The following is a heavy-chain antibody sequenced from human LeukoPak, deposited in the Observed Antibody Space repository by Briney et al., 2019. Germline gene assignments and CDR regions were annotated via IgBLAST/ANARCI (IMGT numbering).Heavy chain of an antibody. V-gene: IGHV4-59*12. D-gene: IGHD1-26*01. Sequence: PSETLSLTRTVSGGSISSYYWSWIRQPPGKGLEWIGYIYYSGSTNYNPSLKSRVTISVDTSKNQFSLKLSSVTAADTAVFYCARENSGSYREFDYWGQGTLVTVSS. CDR1: GGSISSYY. CDR3: ARENSGSYREFDY. CDR2: IYYSGST. J-gene: IGHJ4*02.